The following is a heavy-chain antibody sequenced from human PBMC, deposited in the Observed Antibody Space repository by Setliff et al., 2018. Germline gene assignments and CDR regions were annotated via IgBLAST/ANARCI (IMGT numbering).Heavy chain of an antibody. CDR1: GFSFSIFW. CDR2: ISNSGST. V-gene: IGHV3-23*01. Sequence: GGSLRLSCAGSGFSFSIFWMSWVRQAPGKGLEWVSTISNSGSTSYADSVKGRFTISRDNSKNTLYLQMNSLRAEDTAVYYCARDWGRAAAGTPNWFDPWGQGTLVTVSS. J-gene: IGHJ5*02. D-gene: IGHD6-13*01. CDR3: ARDWGRAAAGTPNWFDP.